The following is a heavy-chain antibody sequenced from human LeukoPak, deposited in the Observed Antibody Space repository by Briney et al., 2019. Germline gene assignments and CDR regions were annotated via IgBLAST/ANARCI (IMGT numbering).Heavy chain of an antibody. V-gene: IGHV3-48*02. CDR1: GFTFSSYS. CDR2: ISSSSNTI. Sequence: GGSLRLSCAASGFTFSSYSMNWVRQTPGKGLEWVSYISSSSNTIYYADSVKGRFTISRDNAKNSLYLQMNSLRDEDTAVYYCARPRITGAERAFDIWGQGTMVTVSS. J-gene: IGHJ3*02. CDR3: ARPRITGAERAFDI. D-gene: IGHD3-3*01.